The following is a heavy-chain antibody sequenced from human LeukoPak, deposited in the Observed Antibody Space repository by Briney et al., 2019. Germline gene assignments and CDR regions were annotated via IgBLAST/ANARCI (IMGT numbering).Heavy chain of an antibody. CDR1: GGTFSSYA. D-gene: IGHD5/OR15-5a*01. CDR2: IIPILGIA. V-gene: IGHV1-69*04. CDR3: ARELVSGYGDYLDY. Sequence: ASVKVSCKASGGTFSSYAISWVRQAPGQGLEWMGRIIPILGIANYAQKFQGRVTITADKSTSTAYMELSSLRSEDTAVYYCARELVSGYGDYLDYWGQGTLVTVSS. J-gene: IGHJ4*02.